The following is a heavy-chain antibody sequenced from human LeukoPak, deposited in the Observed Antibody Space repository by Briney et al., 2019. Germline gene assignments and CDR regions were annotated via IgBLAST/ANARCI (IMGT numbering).Heavy chain of an antibody. V-gene: IGHV1-46*01. CDR1: GYTFTSYH. CDR3: ARSNRFRALKETKKDDAFDI. Sequence: ASVKVSCKASGYTFTSYHMHWVRQAPGQGLEWMGIINPSGGSTSYAQKFQGRVTMTRDTSTSTVYMELSSLRSEDTAVYYCARSNRFRALKETKKDDAFDIWGQGTMVTVSS. CDR2: INPSGGST. J-gene: IGHJ3*02.